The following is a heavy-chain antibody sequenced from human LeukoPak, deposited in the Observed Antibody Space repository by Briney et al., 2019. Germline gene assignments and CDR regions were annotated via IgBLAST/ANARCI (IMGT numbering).Heavy chain of an antibody. CDR2: FDPEDGET. CDR3: ATVDLEHYDSSGYPRGYFDY. V-gene: IGHV1-24*01. CDR1: VYTLTAVS. Sequence: TVKVSCELSVYTLTAVSMHWVRQARAKGLEWMGGFDPEDGETIYAQRFQGRVTMTEDTSTDTAYMELSSLRSEDTAVYYCATVDLEHYDSSGYPRGYFDYWGQGTLVTVSS. D-gene: IGHD3-22*01. J-gene: IGHJ4*02.